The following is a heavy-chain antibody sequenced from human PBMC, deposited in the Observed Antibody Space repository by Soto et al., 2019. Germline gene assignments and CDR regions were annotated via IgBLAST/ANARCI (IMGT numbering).Heavy chain of an antibody. J-gene: IGHJ4*02. CDR1: GASIRSYY. CDR3: ASQNLEMATITPYYFDY. Sequence: PSETLSLTCTVSGASIRSYYWSWIRQPPGKELEKIGYIYNSGSSNFNPSLKSRVSTSVDTSKHLFSLRLSSVSAADTAVYFCASQNLEMATITPYYFDYWGQGTLVTVSS. CDR2: IYNSGSS. V-gene: IGHV4-59*01. D-gene: IGHD5-12*01.